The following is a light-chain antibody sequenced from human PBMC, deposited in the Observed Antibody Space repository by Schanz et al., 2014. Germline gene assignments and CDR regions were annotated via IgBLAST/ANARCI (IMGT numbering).Light chain of an antibody. CDR3: HHYGSSPPYT. Sequence: EIVMTQSPATLSVSPGERATLSCRASQSIRNNFLAWYQQKPGQAPRLLIYGASSRATGIPDRFIGSGSGTDYTLTISRLGPEEFAVYYCHHYGSSPPYTFGQGTKLEI. V-gene: IGKV3-20*01. J-gene: IGKJ2*01. CDR2: GAS. CDR1: QSIRNNF.